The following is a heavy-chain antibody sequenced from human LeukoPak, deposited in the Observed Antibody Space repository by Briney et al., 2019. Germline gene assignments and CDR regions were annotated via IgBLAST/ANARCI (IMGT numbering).Heavy chain of an antibody. CDR1: GGSISSGGYY. CDR2: INHSGST. J-gene: IGHJ6*02. D-gene: IGHD2-2*01. CDR3: ARGYCSSTSCMVENPFPKAIRSRYYYGMDV. Sequence: SETLSLTCTVSGGSISSGGYYWSWIRQPPGKGLEWIGEINHSGSTNYNPSLKSRVTISVDTSKNQFSLKLSSVTAADTAVYYCARGYCSSTSCMVENPFPKAIRSRYYYGMDVWGQGTTVTVSS. V-gene: IGHV4-39*07.